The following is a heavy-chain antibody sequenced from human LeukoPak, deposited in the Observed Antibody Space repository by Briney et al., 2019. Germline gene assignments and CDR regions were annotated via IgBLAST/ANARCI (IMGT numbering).Heavy chain of an antibody. CDR2: IIPIFGTA. CDR3: ASYPHYGDYYRLDY. Sequence: SVKVSCKASGGTFSSYAMSWVRQAPGQGLEWMGRIIPIFGTANYAQKFQGRVTITTDESTSTAYMELSSLRSEDTAVYYCASYPHYGDYYRLDYWGQGTLVTVSS. CDR1: GGTFSSYA. V-gene: IGHV1-69*05. D-gene: IGHD4-17*01. J-gene: IGHJ4*02.